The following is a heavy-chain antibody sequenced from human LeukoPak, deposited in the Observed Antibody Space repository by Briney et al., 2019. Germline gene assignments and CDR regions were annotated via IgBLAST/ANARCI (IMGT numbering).Heavy chain of an antibody. CDR3: ARAGYCSSTSCYYPYGMDV. D-gene: IGHD2-2*01. J-gene: IGHJ6*02. Sequence: GGSLRLSCAASGFTFSDYYMSWIRQAPGKGLEWVSYISSSGSTIYYADSVKGRFTISRDNAKNSLYLQMNSLRAEDTAAYYCARAGYCSSTSCYYPYGMDVWGQGTTVTVSS. CDR1: GFTFSDYY. CDR2: ISSSGSTI. V-gene: IGHV3-11*01.